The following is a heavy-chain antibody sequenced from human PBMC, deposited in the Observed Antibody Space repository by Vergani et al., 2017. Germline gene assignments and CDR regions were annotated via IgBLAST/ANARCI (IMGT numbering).Heavy chain of an antibody. CDR3: VREGSYCGSTTCRNPSYVYYYHMDG. CDR2: IYYDGSKK. CDR1: GFTFSTYA. V-gene: IGHV3-33*01. D-gene: IGHD2-21*01. Sequence: QVQLVESGGGVVQPGRSLRLSCTSSGFTFSTYAMHWVRQAPGKGLEWVAIIYYDGSKKYYADSVKGRFTISRDNSRNTLDLLMSSLRAEDTAIYYCVREGSYCGSTTCRNPSYVYYYHMDGWGE. J-gene: IGHJ6*03.